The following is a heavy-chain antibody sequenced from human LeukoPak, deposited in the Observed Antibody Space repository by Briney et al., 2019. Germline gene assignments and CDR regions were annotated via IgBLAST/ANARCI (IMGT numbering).Heavy chain of an antibody. D-gene: IGHD3-22*01. Sequence: ASVKVSCKASGGTFCSYAISWVRQAPGQGLEWMGGITSMFGTANYAQKFQGRVTITADESTSTAYMELSSLRSEDTAVYYCVRDGSYYDSSGYYYLYWGQGTLVTVSS. CDR1: GGTFCSYA. V-gene: IGHV1-69*13. CDR2: ITSMFGTA. J-gene: IGHJ4*02. CDR3: VRDGSYYDSSGYYYLY.